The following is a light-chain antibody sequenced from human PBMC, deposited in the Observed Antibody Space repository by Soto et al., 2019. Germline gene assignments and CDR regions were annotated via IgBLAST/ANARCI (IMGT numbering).Light chain of an antibody. J-gene: IGKJ2*01. Sequence: ELVLTQSPATLSVSPGERATLSCRASQGVGSTLAWYQQEPGQAPRLLIYDASTRATGIPARFSGDGSGTEFTLTISSLQSDDFAVYYCQQYDNWPPYTFGQGTKLEIK. V-gene: IGKV3-15*01. CDR1: QGVGST. CDR2: DAS. CDR3: QQYDNWPPYT.